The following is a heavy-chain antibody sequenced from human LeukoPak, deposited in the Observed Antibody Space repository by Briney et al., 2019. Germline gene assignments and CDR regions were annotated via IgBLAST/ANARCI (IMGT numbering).Heavy chain of an antibody. Sequence: SETLSLTCTVSGGSISSYYWSWIRQPPGKGLEWIGYIYYSGSTNYNPSLKSRVTISVDTSKNQFSLKLSSVTAADTAVYYCARSPGITMIVVAKRLDAFDIWGQGTIVTVSS. D-gene: IGHD3-22*01. V-gene: IGHV4-59*01. CDR2: IYYSGST. CDR3: ARSPGITMIVVAKRLDAFDI. CDR1: GGSISSYY. J-gene: IGHJ3*02.